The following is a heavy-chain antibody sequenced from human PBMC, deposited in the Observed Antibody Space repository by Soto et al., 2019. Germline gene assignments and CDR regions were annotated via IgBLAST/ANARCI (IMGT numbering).Heavy chain of an antibody. D-gene: IGHD3-22*01. J-gene: IGHJ6*02. Sequence: QVHLVQSGAEVKKPGASVNVSCKTSGYTFTRNGISWVRQAPGQGLEWMGWISPNSGNTRYAQKLQDRVIMTTDTSTSTAYMELSSLRSDDTAVYYCVKDRDSNSWPARDVWGPGTKVTVS. V-gene: IGHV1-18*01. CDR1: GYTFTRNG. CDR2: ISPNSGNT. CDR3: VKDRDSNSWPARDV.